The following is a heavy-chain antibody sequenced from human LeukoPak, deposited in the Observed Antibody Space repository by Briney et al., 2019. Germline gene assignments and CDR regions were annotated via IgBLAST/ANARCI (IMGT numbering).Heavy chain of an antibody. CDR2: ISGSGSST. CDR3: AKDAWVTGAPYYFDY. CDR1: GFTFSSYA. V-gene: IGHV3-23*01. D-gene: IGHD5-18*01. Sequence: GGSLRLSCAASGFTFSSYAMSWVRRAPGKGLEWVSAISGSGSSTYYADSVKGRFTISRDNSKNTLYLQMNSLRAEDTAVYYCAKDAWVTGAPYYFDYWGQGTLVTVSS. J-gene: IGHJ4*02.